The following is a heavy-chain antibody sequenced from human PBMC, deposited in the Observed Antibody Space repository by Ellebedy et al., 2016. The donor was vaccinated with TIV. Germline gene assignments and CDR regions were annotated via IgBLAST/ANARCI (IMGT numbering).Heavy chain of an antibody. D-gene: IGHD3-3*01. CDR1: GYTISTSNW. CDR2: IYYSGST. V-gene: IGHV4-28*01. CDR3: ARIHVRGPRYFDL. Sequence: SETLSLTXAVSGYTISTSNWSGWSRQPPGKGLEWIGYIYYSGSTYYNPSLKSRVTMSVDTSKNQFSLKLSSVTAVDTAVYYCARIHVRGPRYFDLWGRGTLVTVSS. J-gene: IGHJ2*01.